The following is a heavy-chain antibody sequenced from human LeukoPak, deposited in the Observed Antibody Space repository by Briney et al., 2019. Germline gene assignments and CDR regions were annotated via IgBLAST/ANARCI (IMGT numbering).Heavy chain of an antibody. CDR3: ARSGQLGY. V-gene: IGHV1-2*02. J-gene: IGHJ4*02. CDR2: INPNSGGT. D-gene: IGHD1-1*01. Sequence: ASVKVSCKASGGTFSSYAISWVRQAPGQGLEWMGWINPNSGGTNYAQKFQGRVTMTRDTSISTAYMELSRLRSDDTAVYYCARSGQLGYWGQGTLVTVSS. CDR1: GGTFSSYA.